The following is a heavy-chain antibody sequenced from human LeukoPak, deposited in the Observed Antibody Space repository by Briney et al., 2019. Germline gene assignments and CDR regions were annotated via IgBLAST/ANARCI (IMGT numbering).Heavy chain of an antibody. CDR2: ISGGGGST. CDR1: GFTFSTYA. D-gene: IGHD6-19*01. J-gene: IGHJ4*02. Sequence: PGGSLRLSCAASGFTFSTYAMSWVRQAPGKGLEWVSAISGGGGSTYYADSVKGRFTISRDNSKNTLYLQMNSLRAEDTAVYYCAKGQQWLASPDYWGQGTLVTVSS. V-gene: IGHV3-23*01. CDR3: AKGQQWLASPDY.